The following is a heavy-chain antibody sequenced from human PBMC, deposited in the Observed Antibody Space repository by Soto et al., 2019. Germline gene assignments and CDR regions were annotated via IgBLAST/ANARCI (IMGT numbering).Heavy chain of an antibody. CDR2: IYHSGTT. D-gene: IGHD6-19*01. J-gene: IGHJ4*02. CDR1: GYSISSGYA. V-gene: IGHV4-38-2*01. Sequence: SETLSLTCAVSGYSISSGYAWGWIRQPPGKGLEYIGSIYHSGTTYYNPSLKSRVTISVDTSKNQFSLKLSSVTVADTAVFYCARISSGWQAVDYWGPGTLVTVSS. CDR3: ARISSGWQAVDY.